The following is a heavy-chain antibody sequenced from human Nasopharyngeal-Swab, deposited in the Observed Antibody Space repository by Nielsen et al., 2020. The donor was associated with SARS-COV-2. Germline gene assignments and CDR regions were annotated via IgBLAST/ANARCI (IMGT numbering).Heavy chain of an antibody. CDR3: ATAPPVAGIGYWFDP. Sequence: ASVKVSCKASGYTFTGYYMHWVRQAPGQGLEWMGRINPNSGGTNYAQKFQGRVTMTRDTSISTAYMELSRLRSEDTAVHYCATAPPVAGIGYWFDPWGQGTLVTVSS. J-gene: IGHJ5*02. CDR1: GYTFTGYY. CDR2: INPNSGGT. V-gene: IGHV1-2*06. D-gene: IGHD6-19*01.